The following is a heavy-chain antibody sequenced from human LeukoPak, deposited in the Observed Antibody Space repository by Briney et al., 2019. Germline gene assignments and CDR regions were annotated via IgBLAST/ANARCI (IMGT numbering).Heavy chain of an antibody. CDR3: AKHDSSGYFPPDY. J-gene: IGHJ4*02. CDR2: ISGSGGST. Sequence: GGSLRLSCAVSGFTFSSYAMSWVRQAPGKGLEWVSGISGSGGSTYYADSVKGRFTISRDNSKNTLYLQMNSLRAEDTAVYYCAKHDSSGYFPPDYWGQGTLVTVSS. D-gene: IGHD3-22*01. V-gene: IGHV3-23*01. CDR1: GFTFSSYA.